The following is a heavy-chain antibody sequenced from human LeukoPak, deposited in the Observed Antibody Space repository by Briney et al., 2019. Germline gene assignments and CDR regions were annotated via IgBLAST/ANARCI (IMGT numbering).Heavy chain of an antibody. V-gene: IGHV1-69*05. D-gene: IGHD6-19*01. J-gene: IGHJ4*02. CDR2: IIPIFGTA. CDR3: ARGGRIAVAGNFDY. CDR1: GGTFSSYA. Sequence: GASVKVSCKASGGTFSSYAISWVRQAPGQGLEWMGGIIPIFGTANYAQKFQGRVTITTDESTSTAYMELSSLRSEDTAVYYCARGGRIAVAGNFDYWGQGTLVTVSS.